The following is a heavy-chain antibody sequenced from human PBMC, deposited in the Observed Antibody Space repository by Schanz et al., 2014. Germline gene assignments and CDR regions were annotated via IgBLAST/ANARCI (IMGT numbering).Heavy chain of an antibody. D-gene: IGHD6-13*01. CDR3: ARDGHSSIWDSYYFYGLDV. CDR2: INPNSGGT. J-gene: IGHJ6*02. Sequence: QVQLVQSGAEVKKPGASVKVSCKASGHPFTAYYMHWVRQAPGQGLEWMGRINPNSGGTNYAENFQGRVTMNSETSTSTVYMELSRLTSDDTALYYCARDGHSSIWDSYYFYGLDVWGQGTTVTVSS. V-gene: IGHV1-2*06. CDR1: GHPFTAYY.